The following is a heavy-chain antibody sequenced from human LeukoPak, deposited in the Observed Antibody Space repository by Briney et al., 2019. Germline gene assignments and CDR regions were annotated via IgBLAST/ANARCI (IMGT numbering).Heavy chain of an antibody. J-gene: IGHJ4*02. D-gene: IGHD4-17*01. CDR3: AREYGDQGTRNFDY. CDR1: GGSISSYY. V-gene: IGHV4-59*08. Sequence: SETLSLTCTVSGGSISSYYWSWIRQPPGKGLEWIGYIYYSGSTNYNPSLKSRVTISVDTSKNQFSLKLSSVTAADTAVYYCAREYGDQGTRNFDYWGQGGLVTVSS. CDR2: IYYSGST.